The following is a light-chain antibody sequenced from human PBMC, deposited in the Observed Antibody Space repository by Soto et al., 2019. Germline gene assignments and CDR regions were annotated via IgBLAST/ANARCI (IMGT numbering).Light chain of an antibody. J-gene: IGKJ4*01. Sequence: IVLTQSPGTLSLSPGERAALSCRASQTVSDTFLSWYQQKPGQAPRLFIYGAFHRATGIPARVIGGGSGTEFTLTISRLEPEDFEVYYCQQFGDSRLTFGGGTKVDIK. CDR2: GAF. CDR1: QTVSDTF. CDR3: QQFGDSRLT. V-gene: IGKV3-20*01.